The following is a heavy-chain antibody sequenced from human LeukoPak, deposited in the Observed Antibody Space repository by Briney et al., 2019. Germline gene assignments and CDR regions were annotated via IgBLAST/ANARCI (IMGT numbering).Heavy chain of an antibody. CDR3: AKDREMATPRGYYFDY. J-gene: IGHJ4*02. V-gene: IGHV3-23*01. CDR2: ISGSGGNT. CDR1: GLTFSSYA. D-gene: IGHD5-24*01. Sequence: PGGSLRLSCAASGLTFSSYAMNWVRQAPGKGLEWVSAISGSGGNTYYADSVKGRFTISRDNSKNTLYLQMNSLRAEDTAVYYCAKDREMATPRGYYFDYWGQGTLVTVSS.